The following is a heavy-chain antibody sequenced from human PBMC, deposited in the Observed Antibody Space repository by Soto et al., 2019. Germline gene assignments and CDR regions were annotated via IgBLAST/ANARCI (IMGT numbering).Heavy chain of an antibody. CDR3: AKSRGGTANGLDV. D-gene: IGHD2-15*01. Sequence: EVQLVESGGDLVQPGRSLRLSCAASGFSFGDYGMHWVRQAPGKGLEWVSGISWKSASIGYAGSVKGRFTISRDNAKNLLYLQMNSLSAEDTALYHCAKSRGGTANGLDVWGQGTTVTVSS. CDR2: ISWKSASI. J-gene: IGHJ6*02. V-gene: IGHV3-9*01. CDR1: GFSFGDYG.